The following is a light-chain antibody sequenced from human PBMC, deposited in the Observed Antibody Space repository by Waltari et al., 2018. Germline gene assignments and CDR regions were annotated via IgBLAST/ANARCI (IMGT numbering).Light chain of an antibody. Sequence: EIVLTQSPGTLSLSPGERATLSCRASQTVNRDYLAWYQQKPGQAPRLLIYASSTRATGIPYRFSGSGSATDFTLTISRLEPEDFAVYYCQHFGDKPWTFGQGTKVEV. CDR1: QTVNRDY. CDR3: QHFGDKPWT. CDR2: ASS. J-gene: IGKJ1*01. V-gene: IGKV3-20*01.